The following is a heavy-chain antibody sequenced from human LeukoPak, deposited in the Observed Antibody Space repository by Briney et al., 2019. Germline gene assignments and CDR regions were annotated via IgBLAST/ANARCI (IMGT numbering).Heavy chain of an antibody. V-gene: IGHV1-69*04. CDR2: IIPILGIA. CDR3: ARSDGGHGSFDY. CDR1: GGTFSSYA. J-gene: IGHJ4*02. Sequence: ASVKVSCKASGGTFSSYAISWVRQAPGQGLEWMGRIIPILGIANYAQKFQGRVTITADKSTSTAYMELSSLRSEDTAVYYCARSDGGHGSFDYWGQGTLVTVSS. D-gene: IGHD5-12*01.